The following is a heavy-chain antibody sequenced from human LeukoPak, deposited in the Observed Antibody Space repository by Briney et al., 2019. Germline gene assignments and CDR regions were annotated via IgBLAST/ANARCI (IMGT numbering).Heavy chain of an antibody. CDR2: ISGSGDRT. J-gene: IGHJ4*02. D-gene: IGHD4-17*01. Sequence: GGSLRLSCAASGFTFSSYAISWVRQAPGKGLEWVSAISGSGDRTYYADSVKGRFTISRDNSKNTLFLQRNSLRADDTAVYYCASRPRGDSHFVDWGQGTLVTVSS. CDR1: GFTFSSYA. V-gene: IGHV3-23*01. CDR3: ASRPRGDSHFVD.